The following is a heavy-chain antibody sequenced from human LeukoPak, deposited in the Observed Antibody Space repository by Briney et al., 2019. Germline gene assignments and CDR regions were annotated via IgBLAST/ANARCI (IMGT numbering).Heavy chain of an antibody. Sequence: GASVKVSCKASGGTFSSYAISWVRQAPGQGLEWMGGIIPIFGTANYAQKFQGRVTITADTSASTAYMDLSSLRSEDTAVYYCARGVWSSHNKEYFLDYWGQGTLVTVSS. CDR3: ARGVWSSHNKEYFLDY. D-gene: IGHD2-2*01. V-gene: IGHV1-69*06. CDR1: GGTFSSYA. J-gene: IGHJ4*02. CDR2: IIPIFGTA.